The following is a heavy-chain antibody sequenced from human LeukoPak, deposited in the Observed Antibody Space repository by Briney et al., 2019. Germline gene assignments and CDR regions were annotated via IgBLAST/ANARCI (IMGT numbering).Heavy chain of an antibody. CDR3: ARGPAAAGIGALYYFDY. V-gene: IGHV1-69*04. D-gene: IGHD6-13*01. Sequence: VASVKVSCKASGGTFSSYAISLVRQAPGQGLEWMGRSIPILGIANYAQKFQGRVTITADKSTSTAYMELSSLRSEDTAVYYCARGPAAAGIGALYYFDYWGQGTLVTVSS. J-gene: IGHJ4*02. CDR2: SIPILGIA. CDR1: GGTFSSYA.